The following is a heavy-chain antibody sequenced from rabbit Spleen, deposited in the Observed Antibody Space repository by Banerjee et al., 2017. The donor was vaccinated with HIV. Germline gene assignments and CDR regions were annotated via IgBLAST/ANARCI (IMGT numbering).Heavy chain of an antibody. Sequence: QEQLVESGGGLVQPEGSLTLTCKASGFDFRRYYLSWVRQAPGKGLEWIACIYNVNDNTYYASWAKGRFTISKTSTPVTLQLNRLTAADTATYFCASDSDYTGMYFAFWGPGTLVTVS. CDR2: IYNVNDNT. CDR1: GFDFRRYYL. J-gene: IGHJ4*02. D-gene: IGHD8-1*01. V-gene: IGHV1S45*01. CDR3: ASDSDYTGMYFAF.